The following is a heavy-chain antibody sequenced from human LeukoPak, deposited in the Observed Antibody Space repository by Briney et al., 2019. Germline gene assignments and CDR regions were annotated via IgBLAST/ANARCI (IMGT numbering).Heavy chain of an antibody. D-gene: IGHD2-15*01. V-gene: IGHV4-34*01. CDR1: GGSFSGYY. CDR3: ARHEGVTREWWNGFDY. Sequence: PSETLSLTCAVYGGSFSGYYWRWIRLPPGKGLEWIGEINHSGSTNYNPSLKSRVTISVDTSKNQFSLKLSSVTAADTAVYYCARHEGVTREWWNGFDYWGQGTLVTVSS. CDR2: INHSGST. J-gene: IGHJ4*02.